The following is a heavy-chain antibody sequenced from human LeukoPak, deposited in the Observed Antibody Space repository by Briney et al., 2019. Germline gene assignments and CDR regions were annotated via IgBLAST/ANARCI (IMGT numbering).Heavy chain of an antibody. J-gene: IGHJ3*02. CDR3: ARGLREWLVTTIGAFDI. Sequence: PSETLSLTCSVSGGSISSYYWSWIRQPPGKGLEWIGYIHYSGSTNYNPSLKSRVTMSVDTSNNKFSLRLSSVTAADTAVYFCARGLREWLVTTIGAFDIWGQGTMVTVSS. D-gene: IGHD6-19*01. CDR2: IHYSGST. V-gene: IGHV4-59*01. CDR1: GGSISSYY.